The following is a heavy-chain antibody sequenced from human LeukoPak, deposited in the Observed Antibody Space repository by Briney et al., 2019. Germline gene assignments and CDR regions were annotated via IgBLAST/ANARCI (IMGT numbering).Heavy chain of an antibody. J-gene: IGHJ4*02. Sequence: ASVKVSCKASGYTFTSYGISWVRQAPGQGLEWMGWISAYNGNTNYAQKLEGRVTMTTDTSTSTAYMELRSLRAEDTAVYYCARAGSGQQLAPFLDYWGQGTLVTVSS. CDR1: GYTFTSYG. CDR3: ARAGSGQQLAPFLDY. D-gene: IGHD6-13*01. CDR2: ISAYNGNT. V-gene: IGHV1-18*01.